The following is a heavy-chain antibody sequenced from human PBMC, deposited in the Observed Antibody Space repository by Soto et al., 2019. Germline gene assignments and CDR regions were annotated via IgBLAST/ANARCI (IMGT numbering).Heavy chain of an antibody. CDR2: ISTYNGDT. V-gene: IGHV1-18*01. J-gene: IGHJ6*02. CDR3: ARDGAAPYYCYGMDV. D-gene: IGHD2-15*01. CDR1: GYTFSTSG. Sequence: QVQLVQSGAEVRKPGASVKVSCKASGYTFSTSGMSWLRQAPGQGLEWMGWISTYNGDTNDAPKFQDRVTMTSDTPTSTVYMELRSLRSDATAVYYCARDGAAPYYCYGMDVWGQGTRVTVSS.